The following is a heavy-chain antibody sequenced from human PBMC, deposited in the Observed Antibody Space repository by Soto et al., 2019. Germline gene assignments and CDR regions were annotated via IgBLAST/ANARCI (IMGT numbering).Heavy chain of an antibody. D-gene: IGHD7-27*01. V-gene: IGHV4-30-4*01. J-gene: IGHJ4*02. CDR3: ARGPSGDKVDS. Sequence: QVQLQESGPGLVKPSQTLSLTCTVSGGSISTVDYWWSWIRQSPDMGLEWIGHIYDGGRTYNNPSIESWVTMAVDTFPRELALTLSSVSAADTAVYYCARGPSGDKVDSWGQRTLVTVSS. CDR2: IYDGGRT. CDR1: GGSISTVDYW.